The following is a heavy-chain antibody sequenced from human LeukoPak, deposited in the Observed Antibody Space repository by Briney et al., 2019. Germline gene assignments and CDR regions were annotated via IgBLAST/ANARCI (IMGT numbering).Heavy chain of an antibody. Sequence: GGSLRLSCAASGFTFSSYEMNWVRQAPGKGLEWVSYISSSGSTIYYADSVKGRFTISRDNSKNTLYLQMNSLRAEDTAVYYCAKVRQQRSRNFDYWGQGTLVTVSS. V-gene: IGHV3-48*03. CDR3: AKVRQQRSRNFDY. CDR1: GFTFSSYE. J-gene: IGHJ4*02. CDR2: ISSSGSTI. D-gene: IGHD1/OR15-1a*01.